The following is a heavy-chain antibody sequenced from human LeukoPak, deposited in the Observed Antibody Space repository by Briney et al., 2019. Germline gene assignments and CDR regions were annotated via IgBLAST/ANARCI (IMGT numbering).Heavy chain of an antibody. CDR3: AQPYYYDSSGRDY. J-gene: IGHJ4*02. V-gene: IGHV3-23*01. CDR2: ISGSGGST. D-gene: IGHD3-22*01. Sequence: PGGSLRLSCATSGFTFSSYAMSWVRQAPGKGLEWVSAISGSGGSTYYADSVKGRFTISRDNSKNTLYLQMNSLRAEDTAVYYCAQPYYYDSSGRDYWGQGTLVTVSS. CDR1: GFTFSSYA.